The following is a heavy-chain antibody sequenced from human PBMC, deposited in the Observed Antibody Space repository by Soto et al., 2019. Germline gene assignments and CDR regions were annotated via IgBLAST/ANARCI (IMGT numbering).Heavy chain of an antibody. Sequence: SVKVSCKTSGYTFAAYYIHWIRQAPGQGLEWMGWINPTSGGTVYAQNFQDRVTMTRDTSISTAYMELRRLNSDDTAVYYCARDPDYGDYWGYFFDSWGQGTPVTVSS. J-gene: IGHJ4*02. CDR1: GYTFAAYY. D-gene: IGHD4-17*01. V-gene: IGHV1-2*02. CDR2: INPTSGGT. CDR3: ARDPDYGDYWGYFFDS.